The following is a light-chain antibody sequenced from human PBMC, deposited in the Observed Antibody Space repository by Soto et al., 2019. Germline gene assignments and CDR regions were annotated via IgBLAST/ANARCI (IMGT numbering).Light chain of an antibody. V-gene: IGLV1-51*01. Sequence: QSVLTQPPSVSAAPGQKVTISCAGTRSNIGDNYVSWYQQLPGTALKLLISDNERRPSGIPDRFSGSKSATTATLAITGLQTGDEAEYYCGTWDTSLSTYVFAAGTKVTV. CDR2: DNE. CDR1: RSNIGDNY. CDR3: GTWDTSLSTYV. J-gene: IGLJ1*01.